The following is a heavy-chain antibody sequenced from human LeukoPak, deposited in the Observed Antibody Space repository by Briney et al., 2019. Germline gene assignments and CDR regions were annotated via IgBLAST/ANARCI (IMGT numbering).Heavy chain of an antibody. D-gene: IGHD3-10*01. CDR1: RFALTNSW. CDR3: ARDGIRGVTVLDS. Sequence: PGGSLRLSCAVSRFALTNSWMTWVRQVPGKGLEWVAIINEDGSMKYYMDSVKGRFTISTDDDKNSVYLQMNSLRGEDTAVYYCARDGIRGVTVLDSWGQGTLVTVSS. V-gene: IGHV3-7*01. J-gene: IGHJ5*01. CDR2: INEDGSMK.